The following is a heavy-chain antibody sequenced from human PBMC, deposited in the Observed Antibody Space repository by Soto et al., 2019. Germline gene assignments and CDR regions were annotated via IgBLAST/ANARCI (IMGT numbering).Heavy chain of an antibody. D-gene: IGHD3-10*01. CDR2: INPNRGGT. V-gene: IGHV1-2*02. J-gene: IGHJ4*02. CDR1: GYTFTGYY. CDR3: ARDSGTYYYGSGSYHWPFDY. Sequence: ASVKVSCKASGYTFTGYYMHWVRQAPGQGLEWMGWINPNRGGTNYAQKFQGRVTITADKSTSTAYMELSSLRSEDTAVYYCARDSGTYYYGSGSYHWPFDYWGQGTLVTVSS.